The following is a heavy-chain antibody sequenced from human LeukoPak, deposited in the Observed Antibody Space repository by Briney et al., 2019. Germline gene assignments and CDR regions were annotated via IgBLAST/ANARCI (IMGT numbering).Heavy chain of an antibody. CDR1: GLTVNSNY. Sequence: GESLRLSCAASGLTVNSNYMSWVRQAPGKGLEWVSLIYSGGSTYYAGSVKGRFTISRDNSKNTLYLQMNSLRPEDTAVYYCARGFGKVSSDVFGGYTMDVWGQGTTVTVSS. J-gene: IGHJ6*02. CDR3: ARGFGKVSSDVFGGYTMDV. V-gene: IGHV3-66*02. D-gene: IGHD3-10*01. CDR2: IYSGGST.